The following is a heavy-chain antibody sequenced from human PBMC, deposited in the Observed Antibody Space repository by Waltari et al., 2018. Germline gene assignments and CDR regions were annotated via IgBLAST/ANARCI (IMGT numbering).Heavy chain of an antibody. Sequence: QVQLQESGPGLVKPSETLSLTCAVSGYSISSGYYWGWIRQPPGKGLEWIGSIYHSGSPNYNPVPKGPVTISVDTSKNQFSLKLSSVTAADTAVYYCARHIYSSGWSFDPWGQGTLVTVSS. CDR2: IYHSGSP. J-gene: IGHJ5*02. V-gene: IGHV4-38-2*01. CDR1: GYSISSGYY. CDR3: ARHIYSSGWSFDP. D-gene: IGHD6-19*01.